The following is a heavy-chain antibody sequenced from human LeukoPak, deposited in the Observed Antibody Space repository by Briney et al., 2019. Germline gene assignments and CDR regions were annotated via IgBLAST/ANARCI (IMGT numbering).Heavy chain of an antibody. J-gene: IGHJ6*02. D-gene: IGHD3-10*01. CDR3: ARDARMYYYGSGSYYYYYGMDV. CDR1: GYTFTSYY. V-gene: IGHV1-46*01. CDR2: INPSGGST. Sequence: GASVKVSCKASGYTFTSYYMHWVRQAPGQGLEWMGIINPSGGSTSYAQKFQGRVTMTRDTSTSTVYMELSSLRSEDTAVYYCARDARMYYYGSGSYYYYYGMDVWGQGTTVTVSS.